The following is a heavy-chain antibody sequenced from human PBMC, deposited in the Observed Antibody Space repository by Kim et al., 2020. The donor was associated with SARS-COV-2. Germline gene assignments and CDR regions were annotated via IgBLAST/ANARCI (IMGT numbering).Heavy chain of an antibody. V-gene: IGHV3-53*01. CDR3: ARVGPGGLYGLDV. J-gene: IGHJ6*02. Sequence: YADSVKGRCTISRDKSKNTLYLQMNSLRGEDTAAYYCARVGPGGLYGLDVWGRGTTVTVSS. D-gene: IGHD3-16*01.